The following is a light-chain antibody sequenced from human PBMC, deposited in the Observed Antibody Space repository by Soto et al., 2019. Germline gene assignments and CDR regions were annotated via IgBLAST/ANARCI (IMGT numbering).Light chain of an antibody. CDR1: SSDVGDYKD. V-gene: IGLV2-14*01. J-gene: IGLJ1*01. CDR3: CSYTTDSPV. Sequence: QSALTQPASVSGSPGQSITISCTGTSSDVGDYKDVSWYQQHPGKAPRLMIYEVTYRPSGVSNRFSGSKSGNTASLTISGLEAEDEADYYCCSYTTDSPVFGTGTKLTVL. CDR2: EVT.